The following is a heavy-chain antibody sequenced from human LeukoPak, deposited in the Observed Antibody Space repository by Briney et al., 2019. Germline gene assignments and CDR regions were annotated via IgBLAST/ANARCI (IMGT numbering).Heavy chain of an antibody. Sequence: GGSLRLSCAVSGFMFGDYWMAWVRQAPGKGLEWVANISPDGNDRYYVESVRGRFTISRDNAPNSLSLQMYSLRVEDSAVYHCGRWGITAALDRWGQGTLVSVSS. CDR2: ISPDGNDR. CDR3: GRWGITAALDR. CDR1: GFMFGDYW. J-gene: IGHJ5*02. V-gene: IGHV3-7*01. D-gene: IGHD2-2*01.